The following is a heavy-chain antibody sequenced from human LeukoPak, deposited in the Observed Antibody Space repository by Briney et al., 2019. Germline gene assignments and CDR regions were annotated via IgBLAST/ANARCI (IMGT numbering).Heavy chain of an antibody. CDR2: IIPILGVP. D-gene: IGHD3-10*01. J-gene: IGHJ4*01. CDR3: ARGRYSGSATYYLDASY. Sequence: ASVKVSCKASGGTFNNYAINWVRQAPGQGLEWMGRIIPILGVPDYAQRFQGRVTITADISTTTAYMELSSLRSEDTAVYYCARGRYSGSATYYLDASYWGHRTLVT. CDR1: GGTFNNYA. V-gene: IGHV1-69*04.